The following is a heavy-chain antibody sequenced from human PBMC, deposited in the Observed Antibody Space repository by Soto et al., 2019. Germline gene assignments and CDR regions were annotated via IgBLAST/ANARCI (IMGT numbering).Heavy chain of an antibody. J-gene: IGHJ2*01. V-gene: IGHV1-18*01. Sequence: ASVKGSCKASGYTFTSYGISWVRQAAGQGVGWVGWISAYNGNTNYAPKLQGRTTTTTDTATRTAYMELRTLRPDDTAVYYCAREFGAPGILTYWYFDLWGRGTLVTVS. CDR2: ISAYNGNT. CDR1: GYTFTSYG. CDR3: AREFGAPGILTYWYFDL. D-gene: IGHD3-9*01.